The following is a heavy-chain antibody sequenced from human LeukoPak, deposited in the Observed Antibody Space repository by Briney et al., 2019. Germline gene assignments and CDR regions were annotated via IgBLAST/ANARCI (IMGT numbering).Heavy chain of an antibody. D-gene: IGHD2-2*02. CDR1: GYTFTSYG. Sequence: GASVKVSCKASGYTFTSYGISWVRQAPGQGLEWMGWISAYNGNTNYAQKLQGRVTMTTDTSTSTAYMELRSLRSDDTAVYYCARVRCSSTSCYNVDWFDPWGQGTLVTVSS. V-gene: IGHV1-18*01. CDR2: ISAYNGNT. CDR3: ARVRCSSTSCYNVDWFDP. J-gene: IGHJ5*02.